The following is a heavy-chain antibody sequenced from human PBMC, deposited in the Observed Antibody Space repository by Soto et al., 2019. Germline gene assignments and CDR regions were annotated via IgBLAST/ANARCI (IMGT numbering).Heavy chain of an antibody. D-gene: IGHD6-13*01. CDR1: GYPLASCY. CDR2: INPSGGST. Sequence: PSVEVCCKASGYPLASCYMHWARQAPRQGLEGMGRINPSGGSTSYARKFECRVTMTRDTSTSTVYMELSSLRSKDTAVYYCAREPVAAAGPPYAFDIWGQGTMVTVSS. J-gene: IGHJ3*02. CDR3: AREPVAAAGPPYAFDI. V-gene: IGHV1-46*01.